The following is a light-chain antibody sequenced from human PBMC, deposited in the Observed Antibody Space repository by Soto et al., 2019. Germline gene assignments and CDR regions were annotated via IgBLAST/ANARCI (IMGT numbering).Light chain of an antibody. Sequence: DIQMTQSPSTLSASVGDRVTITCRASQSISSWLAWYQQKPGKAPNLLIYKASSLESGVPSRFSGSGSGTEFTLTISSLQPDDFETYYCQPYNSYPLTFGGGTKVEIK. CDR2: KAS. CDR3: QPYNSYPLT. J-gene: IGKJ4*01. V-gene: IGKV1-5*03. CDR1: QSISSW.